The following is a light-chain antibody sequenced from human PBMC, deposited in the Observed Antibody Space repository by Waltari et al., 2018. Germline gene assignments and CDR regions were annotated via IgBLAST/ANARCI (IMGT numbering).Light chain of an antibody. J-gene: IGKJ1*01. Sequence: EIVLTQSPDTLSLSPGERATLSCRASQSVSRALAWYQQKPGQAPRLLISGASNRASGIPDRFSDSGSGTDFSLTISRLEPEDFAVYHCQHYVRLPVTFGQGTRVEIK. CDR2: GAS. V-gene: IGKV3-20*01. CDR3: QHYVRLPVT. CDR1: QSVSRA.